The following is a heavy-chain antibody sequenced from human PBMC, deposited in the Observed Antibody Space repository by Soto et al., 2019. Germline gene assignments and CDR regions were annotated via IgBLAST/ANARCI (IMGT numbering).Heavy chain of an antibody. CDR3: ARGFGHTSSWYFDL. J-gene: IGHJ4*02. V-gene: IGHV4-4*02. Sequence: QVQLQESGPGLVKPSGTLSLTCAVSGGSITSNNWWSWVRQPPGKGLEWIGEIYYSGNTNYNPSLRGRVSMSLDKSQNQFSLGLTSVTAADTAVYYCARGFGHTSSWYFDLWGQGILITVSS. D-gene: IGHD6-13*01. CDR2: IYYSGNT. CDR1: GGSITSNNW.